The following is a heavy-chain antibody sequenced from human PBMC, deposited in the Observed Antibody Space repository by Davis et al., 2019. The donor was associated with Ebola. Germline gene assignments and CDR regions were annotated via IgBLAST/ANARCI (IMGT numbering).Heavy chain of an antibody. CDR2: IYPSDSYT. CDR1: GYSFTSYW. Sequence: GESLKISCKGSGYSFTSYWIAWVRQMPGKGLEWMGIIYPSDSYTDYSPSFQGHVSISTDKSINTAYLQWNSLKASDTAMYFCARHFVGKLFGMDVWGQGTTVTVSS. V-gene: IGHV5-51*01. D-gene: IGHD3-3*01. J-gene: IGHJ6*02. CDR3: ARHFVGKLFGMDV.